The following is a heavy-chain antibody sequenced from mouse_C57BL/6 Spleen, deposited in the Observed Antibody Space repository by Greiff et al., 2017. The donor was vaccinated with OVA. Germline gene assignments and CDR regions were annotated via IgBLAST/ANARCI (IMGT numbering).Heavy chain of an antibody. CDR2: ISDGGSYT. CDR1: GFTFSSYA. D-gene: IGHD1-1*01. J-gene: IGHJ2*01. Sequence: EVMLVESGGGLVKPGGSLKLSCAASGFTFSSYAMSWVRQTPEKRLEWVATISDGGSYTYYPDNVQGRFTISRDNAKNNLYLQMSHLKSEDTAMYYCARGGTVVIDYWGQGTTLTVSS. V-gene: IGHV5-4*03. CDR3: ARGGTVVIDY.